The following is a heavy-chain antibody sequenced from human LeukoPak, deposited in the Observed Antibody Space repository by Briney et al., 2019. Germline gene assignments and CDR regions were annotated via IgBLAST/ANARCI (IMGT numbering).Heavy chain of an antibody. V-gene: IGHV4-38-2*02. CDR1: GYSISSGYY. CDR3: ATEDGSGSYGY. J-gene: IGHJ4*02. Sequence: SETLSLTCTVSGYSISSGYYWGWIRQPPGKGLEWIGSIYHSGSTYYNPSLKSRVTISVDTSKNQFSLKLSSVTAADTAVYYCATEDGSGSYGYWGQGTLVTVSS. D-gene: IGHD3-10*01. CDR2: IYHSGST.